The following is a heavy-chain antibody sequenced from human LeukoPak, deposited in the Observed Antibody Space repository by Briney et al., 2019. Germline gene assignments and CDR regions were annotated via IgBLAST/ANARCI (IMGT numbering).Heavy chain of an antibody. Sequence: GGPLRLSCAASGFTFSSFALSWVRQAPGKGLEWVSGVSATGGGTYYADSVKGRFTISRDNSKNTHYLQMNSLRGEDTAVYYCAKDVCSDTSCYFQYWGQGTLVTVST. CDR1: GFTFSSFA. CDR2: VSATGGGT. CDR3: AKDVCSDTSCYFQY. D-gene: IGHD2-15*01. V-gene: IGHV3-23*01. J-gene: IGHJ4*02.